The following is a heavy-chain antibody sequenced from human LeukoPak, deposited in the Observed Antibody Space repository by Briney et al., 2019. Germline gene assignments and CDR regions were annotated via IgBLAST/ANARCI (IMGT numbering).Heavy chain of an antibody. CDR2: FDPEDGET. CDR1: GYTLTELS. D-gene: IGHD6-13*01. Sequence: GASVKVSCKVSGYTLTELSMHWVRQAPGKGLEWMGGFDPEDGETIYAQKFQGRVTMTEDTSTDTAYMELSSLRSEDTAVYYCATQGGKAAAGIGDYYYGMDVWGQGTTVTVSS. J-gene: IGHJ6*02. CDR3: ATQGGKAAAGIGDYYYGMDV. V-gene: IGHV1-24*01.